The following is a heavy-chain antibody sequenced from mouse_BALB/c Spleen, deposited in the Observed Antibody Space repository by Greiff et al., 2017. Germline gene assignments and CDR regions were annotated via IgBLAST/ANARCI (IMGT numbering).Heavy chain of an antibody. CDR2: INPSTGYT. V-gene: IGHV1-4*02. CDR3: ARCLRLDY. Sequence: QVQLKESAAELARPGASVKMSCKASGYTFTSYTMHWVKQRPGQGLEWIGYINPSTGYTEYNQKFKDKATLTADKSSSTAYMQLSSLTSEDSAVYYCARCLRLDYWGQGTSVTVSS. J-gene: IGHJ4*01. CDR1: GYTFTSYT.